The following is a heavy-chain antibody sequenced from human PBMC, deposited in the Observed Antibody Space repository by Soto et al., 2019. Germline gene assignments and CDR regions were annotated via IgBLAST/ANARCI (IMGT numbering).Heavy chain of an antibody. V-gene: IGHV3-48*02. CDR3: ARVSKGPPVFDY. CDR1: GFTFNTYS. D-gene: IGHD2-2*01. J-gene: IGHJ4*02. Sequence: GSLRLSCAASGFTFNTYSMNWVRQAPGKGLEWVSYISSSGSTIYYADSVKGRFTISRDNAKNSLYLQMNSLRDEDTAVYYCARVSKGPPVFDYWGRGTLVTVSS. CDR2: ISSSGSTI.